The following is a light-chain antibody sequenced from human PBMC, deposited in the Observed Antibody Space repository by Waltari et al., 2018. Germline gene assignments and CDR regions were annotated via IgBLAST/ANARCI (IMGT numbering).Light chain of an antibody. Sequence: QPALTQPASLSGSPGQSITISCTGTSSDLGSYDYVSWDQQPPGKAPKLTILDVSNPPLGVSTRFPRFKSANTSSLTNSRHQAEYEADYYCSSYSSISTALFGGGTKLTVL. CDR2: DVS. V-gene: IGLV2-14*03. CDR1: SSDLGSYDY. J-gene: IGLJ2*01. CDR3: SSYSSISTAL.